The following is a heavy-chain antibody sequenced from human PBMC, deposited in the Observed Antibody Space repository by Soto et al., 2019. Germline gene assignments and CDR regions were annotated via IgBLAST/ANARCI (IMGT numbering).Heavy chain of an antibody. CDR3: AKNVLRFSEDGGYFDY. CDR1: GFTFSSYS. V-gene: IGHV3-23*01. D-gene: IGHD3-3*01. Sequence: GESLRLSCAASGFTFSSYSMSWIRQAAGKGLEWVSAISGSGGSTYYADSVKRRSTIFRANSMNTLYMQMNSLRAEDTAVYSCAKNVLRFSEDGGYFDYWGQGTRVTVSS. CDR2: ISGSGGST. J-gene: IGHJ4*02.